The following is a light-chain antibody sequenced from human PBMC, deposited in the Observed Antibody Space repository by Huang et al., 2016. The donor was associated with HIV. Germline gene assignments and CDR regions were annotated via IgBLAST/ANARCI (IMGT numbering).Light chain of an antibody. J-gene: IGKJ2*01. CDR2: MGS. CDR3: MQAKQTPYT. Sequence: DIVMTQSPLSLAVTPGEPDSISCRSSQSILHSNGYNYLDWYVQKPGQSPQLLIYMGSNRASGGPDRISGGGSGVEFTLKISRVEAEDVGVYYCMQAKQTPYTFGPGTKLEIK. V-gene: IGKV2-28*01. CDR1: QSILHSNGYNY.